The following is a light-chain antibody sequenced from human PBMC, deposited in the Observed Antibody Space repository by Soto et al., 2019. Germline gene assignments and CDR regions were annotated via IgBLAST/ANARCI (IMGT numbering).Light chain of an antibody. Sequence: EIVMTQSPATLSVSPGERATLSCRASQSVSSNLAWYQQKPGQAPRLLIYGASTRASGIPARFSGSGSGTDLALTISSLQYEDFAVYYCQQYNNWSPTFGRGTKVEIK. CDR3: QQYNNWSPT. V-gene: IGKV3-15*01. CDR2: GAS. CDR1: QSVSSN. J-gene: IGKJ1*01.